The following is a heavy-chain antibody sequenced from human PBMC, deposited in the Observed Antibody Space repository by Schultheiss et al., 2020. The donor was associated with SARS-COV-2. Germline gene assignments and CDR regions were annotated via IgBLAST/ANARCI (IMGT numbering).Heavy chain of an antibody. D-gene: IGHD3-16*01. J-gene: IGHJ4*02. CDR2: IYGGGST. CDR3: ARGRSRSDY. CDR1: EFTVNNNY. Sequence: GGSLRLSCAASEFTVNNNYMSWVRQAPGKGLEWVSVIYGGGSTYYADPVKGRFTISRDNSKNTLYLQMTSLRVEDTAVYYCARGRSRSDYWGQGTMVTVSS. V-gene: IGHV3-66*01.